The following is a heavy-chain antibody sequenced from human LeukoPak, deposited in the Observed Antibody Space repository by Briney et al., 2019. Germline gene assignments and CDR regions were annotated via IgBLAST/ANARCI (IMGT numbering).Heavy chain of an antibody. V-gene: IGHV4-59*01. CDR3: ARGGRGRNWFDP. CDR2: IYYSVST. Sequence: SETLSLTCTVSGDSINSYYWNWIRQPPGKGLEWIGYIYYSVSTNYNLSLKSRVTISVDTSENQFSLKLTSVTAADTAVYYCARGGRGRNWFDPWGQGTLVTVSS. J-gene: IGHJ5*02. CDR1: GDSINSYY. D-gene: IGHD3-10*01.